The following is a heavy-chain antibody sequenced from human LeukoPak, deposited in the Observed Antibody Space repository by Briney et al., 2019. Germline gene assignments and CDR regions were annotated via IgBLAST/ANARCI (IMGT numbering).Heavy chain of an antibody. D-gene: IGHD1-26*01. CDR2: IYHSGNT. CDR3: ARAGPGYYDFVC. V-gene: IGHV4-4*02. J-gene: IGHJ4*02. CDR1: GGSISSSNG. Sequence: SGTLSLTCAVSGGSISSSNGWNWVRQPPGKGLEWLAEIYHSGNTNYNPSLKSRVTISVDTSKNQFSLKLSSVSAEDTAVYYYARAGPGYYDFVCRGQGSLVTVSS.